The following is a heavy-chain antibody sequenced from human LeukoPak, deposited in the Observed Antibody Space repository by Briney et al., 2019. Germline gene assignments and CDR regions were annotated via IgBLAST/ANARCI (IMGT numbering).Heavy chain of an antibody. D-gene: IGHD3-22*01. CDR3: ARDRGGRYYYDSSGMDRRYFDY. Sequence: ASETLSLTCAVYGGSFSGYYWSWIRQPPGKGLEWIGEINHSGSTNYNPSLKSRVTISVDKSKNQFSLKLSSVTAADTAVYYCARDRGGRYYYDSSGMDRRYFDYWGQGTLVTVSS. CDR1: GGSFSGYY. V-gene: IGHV4-34*01. CDR2: INHSGST. J-gene: IGHJ4*02.